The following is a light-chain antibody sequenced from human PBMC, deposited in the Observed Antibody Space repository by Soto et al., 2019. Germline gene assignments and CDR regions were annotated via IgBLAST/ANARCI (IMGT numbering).Light chain of an antibody. Sequence: QSALTQPASVSGSPGQSITISCIGTSSDVGGHNYVSWYQQHPGKAPKVMIYEVSNRPSGVSNRFSGSKSGNTASLTISGLQAEDEANYYCSSYRSGSTPWVFGGGTKLTVL. CDR2: EVS. J-gene: IGLJ3*02. CDR3: SSYRSGSTPWV. CDR1: SSDVGGHNY. V-gene: IGLV2-14*01.